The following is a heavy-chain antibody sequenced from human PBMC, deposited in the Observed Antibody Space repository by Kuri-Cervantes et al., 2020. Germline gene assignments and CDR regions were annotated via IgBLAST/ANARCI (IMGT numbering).Heavy chain of an antibody. D-gene: IGHD5-12*01. CDR2: IWCDGSNN. J-gene: IGHJ6*03. Sequence: GGSLRLSCAASGFTFSSYGMHWVRQAPGKGLEWAAVIWCDGSNNYYADSGKGRFTISRDNSKNTLYLQMNSLRAEDTAVYYCAKEGPYRGYSGYDYCYYYMDVWGKGTTVTVSS. CDR1: GFTFSSYG. V-gene: IGHV3-30*02. CDR3: AKEGPYRGYSGYDYCYYYMDV.